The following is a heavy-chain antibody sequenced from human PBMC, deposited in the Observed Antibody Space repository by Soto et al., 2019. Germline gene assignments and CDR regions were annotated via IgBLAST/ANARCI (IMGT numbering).Heavy chain of an antibody. Sequence: QVQLVQSGAEVKKPGSSVKVSCKASGGTFSSYAISWVRQAPGQGLEWMGAIIPIFGTANYAQKFQGRVTITADESTSTAYMELSSLRSEDTAVYYCARVGSSDDLYYYYYGMDVWGQGTTVTVSS. CDR2: IIPIFGTA. D-gene: IGHD6-6*01. V-gene: IGHV1-69*01. CDR3: ARVGSSDDLYYYYYGMDV. J-gene: IGHJ6*02. CDR1: GGTFSSYA.